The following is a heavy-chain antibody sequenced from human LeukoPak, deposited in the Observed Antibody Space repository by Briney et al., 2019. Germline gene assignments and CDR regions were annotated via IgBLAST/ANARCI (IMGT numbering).Heavy chain of an antibody. CDR3: AREDRYCSSTSCSYYFDY. D-gene: IGHD2-2*01. CDR1: GGSISSSNW. Sequence: SETLSLTCAVSGGSISSSNWWSWVRQPPGKGLEWIGEIYHSGSTNYNPSLKSRVTISVDKSKNQFSLELSSVTAADTAVYYCAREDRYCSSTSCSYYFDYWGQGTLVTVSS. J-gene: IGHJ4*02. V-gene: IGHV4-4*02. CDR2: IYHSGST.